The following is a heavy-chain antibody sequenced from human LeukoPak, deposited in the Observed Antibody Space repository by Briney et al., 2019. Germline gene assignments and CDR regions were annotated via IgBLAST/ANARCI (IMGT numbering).Heavy chain of an antibody. D-gene: IGHD3-10*01. J-gene: IGHJ5*02. CDR1: GFTFSSYA. CDR2: ISGSGGST. CDR3: AKAGGFSLLWFGDFSPFAP. Sequence: PGGSLRLSCAASGFTFSSYAMSWVRQAPGKGLEWVSAISGSGGSTYYADSVKGRFTISRDNSKNTLYLQMNSLRAEDTAVYYCAKAGGFSLLWFGDFSPFAPWGKGPLATVPS. V-gene: IGHV3-23*01.